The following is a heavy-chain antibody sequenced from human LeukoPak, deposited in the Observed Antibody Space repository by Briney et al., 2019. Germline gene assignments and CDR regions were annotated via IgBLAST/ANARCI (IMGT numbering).Heavy chain of an antibody. V-gene: IGHV3-23*01. CDR1: GFTFSSYA. J-gene: IGHJ4*02. Sequence: GGSLRLSCAASGFTFSSYAMSWVRQAPGKGLEWVSAISGSGGSTYYADSVKGRFTISRDNSKNTLYLQMNSLRAEDTALYYCAKDTDYDSSGYLFDYWGQGTLVTVSS. CDR2: ISGSGGST. D-gene: IGHD3-22*01. CDR3: AKDTDYDSSGYLFDY.